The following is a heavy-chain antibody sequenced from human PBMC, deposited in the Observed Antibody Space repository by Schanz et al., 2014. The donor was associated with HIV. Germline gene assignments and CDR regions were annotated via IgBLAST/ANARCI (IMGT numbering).Heavy chain of an antibody. D-gene: IGHD6-6*01. J-gene: IGHJ4*02. Sequence: VQLVESGGGVAQPGRSLRLSCAASGFTFNNYAMTWVRQAPGKGLEWVSSISESGGRSYYADSVNGRFTISRDNSKNTLYLQMKSLRVEDTAVYYCAKGWRGYSISSLVDYWGQGSLVTVSS. V-gene: IGHV3-23*04. CDR2: ISESGGRS. CDR1: GFTFNNYA. CDR3: AKGWRGYSISSLVDY.